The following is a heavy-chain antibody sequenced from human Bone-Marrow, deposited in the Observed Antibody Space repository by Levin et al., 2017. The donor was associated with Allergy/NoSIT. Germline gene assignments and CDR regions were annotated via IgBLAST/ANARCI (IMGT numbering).Heavy chain of an antibody. CDR3: ARDRGWDTFDV. D-gene: IGHD2-15*01. Sequence: GGSLRLSCAVSGFTFSNYWMRWVRQAPGKGLEWVAKINQDGSAKWYVDSVRGRFTISRDNAKNSLYLQMNSLSAEDTAVYYCARDRGWDTFDVWGRGTMVTVSS. J-gene: IGHJ3*01. V-gene: IGHV3-7*01. CDR2: INQDGSAK. CDR1: GFTFSNYW.